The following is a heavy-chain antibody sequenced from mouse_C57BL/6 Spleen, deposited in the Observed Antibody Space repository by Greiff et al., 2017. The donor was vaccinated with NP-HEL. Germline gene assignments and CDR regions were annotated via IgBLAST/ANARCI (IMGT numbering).Heavy chain of an antibody. CDR3: AITTVKAWFAY. D-gene: IGHD1-1*01. CDR2: FHPYNDDT. J-gene: IGHJ3*01. Sequence: VKLMESGAELVKPGASVKMSCKASGYTFTTYPIEWMKQTHGKSLEWIGNFHPYNDDTKYNEKFKGKATLTVEKSSSTVYLELSRLTSDDSAVYYCAITTVKAWFAYWGQGTLVTVSA. V-gene: IGHV1-47*01. CDR1: GYTFTTYP.